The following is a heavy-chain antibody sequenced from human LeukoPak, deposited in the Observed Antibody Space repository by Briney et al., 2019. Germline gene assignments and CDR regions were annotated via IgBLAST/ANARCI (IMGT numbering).Heavy chain of an antibody. J-gene: IGHJ4*02. CDR2: IYYSGST. Sequence: SETLSLTCTVSGGSISSYYWSWVRQPRGKGLERLGYIYYSGSTNDDLSLKSRVTISVDTSKDQFSLKLSSVTAADTAVYYCARLRSGSYFDFYYWGQGTLVTVSS. V-gene: IGHV4-59*08. CDR3: ARLRSGSYFDFYY. D-gene: IGHD3-10*01. CDR1: GGSISSYY.